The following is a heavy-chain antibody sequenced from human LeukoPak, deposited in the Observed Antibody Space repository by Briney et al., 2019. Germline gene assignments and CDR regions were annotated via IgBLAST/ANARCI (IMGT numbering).Heavy chain of an antibody. CDR2: IISIFGIA. CDR1: GGTFSSYA. D-gene: IGHD3-3*01. V-gene: IGHV1-69*04. J-gene: IGHJ4*02. Sequence: ASVKVSCKASGGTFSSYAISWVRQAPRQGLEWMGRIISIFGIANYAQKFQGRVTITADKSTSTAYMELSSLRSEDTAVYYCARDLWPDFWSGYCDYWGQGTLVTVSS. CDR3: ARDLWPDFWSGYCDY.